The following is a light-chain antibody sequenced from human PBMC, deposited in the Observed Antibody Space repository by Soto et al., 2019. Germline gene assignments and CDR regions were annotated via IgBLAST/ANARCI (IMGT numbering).Light chain of an antibody. Sequence: EIVMTQSPATLSVSPGERVTLSCRASQSVSNKLAWYQQKPGQAPRLLIYDASGRAGSVPARLSGSGSGTGFTLTISSLQSEDFAVYFCQQYDDWPPTSGQGTKVEIK. CDR1: QSVSNK. J-gene: IGKJ1*01. CDR2: DAS. V-gene: IGKV3-15*01. CDR3: QQYDDWPPT.